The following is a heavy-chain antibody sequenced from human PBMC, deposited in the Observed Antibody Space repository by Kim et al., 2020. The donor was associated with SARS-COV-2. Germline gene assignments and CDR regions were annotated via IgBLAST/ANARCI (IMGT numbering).Heavy chain of an antibody. CDR2: IYYSGST. Sequence: SETLSLTCTVSGGSISSYYWSWIRQPPGKGLEWIGYIYYSGSTNYNPSLKSRVTISVDTSKNQFSLKLSSVTAADTAVYYCARWDYGWAFDIWGQGTMVTVSS. CDR3: ARWDYGWAFDI. CDR1: GGSISSYY. J-gene: IGHJ3*02. D-gene: IGHD4-17*01. V-gene: IGHV4-59*13.